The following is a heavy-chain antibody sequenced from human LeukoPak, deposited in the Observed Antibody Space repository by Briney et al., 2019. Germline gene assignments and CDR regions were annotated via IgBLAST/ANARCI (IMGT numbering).Heavy chain of an antibody. CDR3: ARGQYGFWSGFIDY. CDR1: GGSFSGYY. V-gene: IGHV4-34*01. J-gene: IGHJ4*02. D-gene: IGHD3-3*01. Sequence: SETLSLTCAVYGGSFSGYYWSWIRQPPGKGLEWIGEINHSGSTNYNPSLKSRVTISVDTSKNQFSLKLSSVTAADTAVYYCARGQYGFWSGFIDYWGQGTLVTVSS. CDR2: INHSGST.